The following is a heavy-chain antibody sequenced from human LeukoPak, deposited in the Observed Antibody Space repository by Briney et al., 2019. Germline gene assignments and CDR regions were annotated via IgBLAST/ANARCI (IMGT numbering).Heavy chain of an antibody. D-gene: IGHD2-15*01. V-gene: IGHV1-18*01. J-gene: IGHJ6*02. CDR1: GYTFTSYG. CDR3: ARYCSGGSCYYYGMDV. CDR2: ISAYNGNT. Sequence: GASVKVSCKASGYTFTSYGISWVRQAPGQGLEWMGWISAYNGNTNYAQKLQGRVTMTTDTSTSTAYMELRSLRSDDTAAYYCARYCSGGSCYYYGMDVWGQGTTVTVSS.